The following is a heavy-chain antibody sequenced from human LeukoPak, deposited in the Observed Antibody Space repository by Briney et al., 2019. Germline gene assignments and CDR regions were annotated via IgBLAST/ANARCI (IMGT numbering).Heavy chain of an antibody. D-gene: IGHD4-17*01. J-gene: IGHJ4*02. CDR2: INHSGST. Sequence: SETLSLTCAVYGGSFSGYYWSWIRQPPGKGLEWIGEINHSGSTNYNPSLKGRVTISVDTSKNQFSLKLSSVTAADTAVYYCARVAYGDYEFDYWGQGTLVTVSS. CDR3: ARVAYGDYEFDY. CDR1: GGSFSGYY. V-gene: IGHV4-34*01.